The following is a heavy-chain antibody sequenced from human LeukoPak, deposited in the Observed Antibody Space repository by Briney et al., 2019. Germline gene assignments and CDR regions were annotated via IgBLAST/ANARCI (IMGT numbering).Heavy chain of an antibody. D-gene: IGHD3-9*01. Sequence: PSETLSLTCSVSGGSISSHYWSWIRQPAGKGLEWIGRVHITRGTNYNPSLKSRVTISVDTSKNQFSLKLSSVTAADTAVYYCASGLDTAGYYLPTYGMDVWGQGTTVTVSS. J-gene: IGHJ6*02. CDR3: ASGLDTAGYYLPTYGMDV. CDR1: GGSISSHY. CDR2: VHITRGT. V-gene: IGHV4-4*07.